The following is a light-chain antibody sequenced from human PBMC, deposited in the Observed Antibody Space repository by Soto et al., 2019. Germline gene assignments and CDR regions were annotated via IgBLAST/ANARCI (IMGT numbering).Light chain of an antibody. CDR1: QSISSW. CDR2: DAS. CDR3: QQYNSYSGT. V-gene: IGKV1-5*01. Sequence: DIHMTHSPSTLSSSLVDRVTITCRASQSISSWLAWYQQKPGKAPKLLIYDASSLESGVPSRFSGSGSGTEFTLTISSLQPDDFATYYCQQYNSYSGTFGQGTRWIS. J-gene: IGKJ1*01.